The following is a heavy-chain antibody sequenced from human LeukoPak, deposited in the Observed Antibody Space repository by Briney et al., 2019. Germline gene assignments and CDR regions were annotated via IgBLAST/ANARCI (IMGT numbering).Heavy chain of an antibody. V-gene: IGHV4-39*07. CDR3: ARALEEQQLGGDWFDP. D-gene: IGHD6-13*01. J-gene: IGHJ5*02. CDR2: IYYSGIT. CDR1: GGSISSSSYY. Sequence: SETLSLTCTVSGGSISSSSYYWGWIRQPPGKGLECIGSIYYSGITYYNPSLKSRVTISVDTSKNQFSLKLSSVTAADTAVYYCARALEEQQLGGDWFDPWGQGTLVTVSS.